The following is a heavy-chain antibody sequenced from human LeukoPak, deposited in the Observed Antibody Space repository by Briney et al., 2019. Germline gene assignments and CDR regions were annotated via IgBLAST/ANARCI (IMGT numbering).Heavy chain of an antibody. CDR1: GYTFTGYY. V-gene: IGHV1-2*06. D-gene: IGHD3-10*01. Sequence: GASVKVSCKASGYTFTGYYMHLVRQALGQGLEWMGRINPNSGGTNYAQKFQGRVTMTRDTSISTAYMELSRLRSDDTAVYYCARDQFYGSGSYYHTGYYYYYMDVWGKGTTVTVSS. CDR2: INPNSGGT. J-gene: IGHJ6*03. CDR3: ARDQFYGSGSYYHTGYYYYYMDV.